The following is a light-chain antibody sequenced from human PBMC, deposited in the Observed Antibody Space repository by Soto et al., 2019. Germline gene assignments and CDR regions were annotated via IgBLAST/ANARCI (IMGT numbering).Light chain of an antibody. CDR3: QQYGSSPPGPFT. Sequence: EIVLTQSPGTLSSSPGERATLSCRASQSVSSSYLAWYQQKPGQAPRLLIYGASSRATGIPDRFSGSGSGTDFTLTISRLEPEDFAVYSCQQYGSSPPGPFTFGTGTKVDIK. CDR1: QSVSSSY. J-gene: IGKJ3*01. V-gene: IGKV3-20*01. CDR2: GAS.